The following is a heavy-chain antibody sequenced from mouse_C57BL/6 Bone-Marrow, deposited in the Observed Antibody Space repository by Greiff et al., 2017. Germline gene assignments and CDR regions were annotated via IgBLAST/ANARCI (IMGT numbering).Heavy chain of an antibody. CDR1: GYTFTSYW. CDR3: AREGTTVSHYFDY. J-gene: IGHJ2*01. CDR2: IDPSDSYT. V-gene: IGHV1-50*01. D-gene: IGHD1-1*01. Sequence: VQLQQPGAELVKPGASVKLSCKASGYTFTSYWMQWVKQRPGQGLEWIGEIDPSDSYTNYNQKFKGKATLTVDTSSSTAYMQLSSLTSEDSAVYYWAREGTTVSHYFDYGGQGTTLTVSS.